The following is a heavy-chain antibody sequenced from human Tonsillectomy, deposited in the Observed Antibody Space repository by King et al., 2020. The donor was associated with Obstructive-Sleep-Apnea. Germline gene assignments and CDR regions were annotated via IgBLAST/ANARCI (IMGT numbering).Heavy chain of an antibody. J-gene: IGHJ4*02. D-gene: IGHD3-22*01. CDR2: ISAYNGNT. CDR1: GYTFTTYA. V-gene: IGHV1-18*01. Sequence: QLVQSGAEVKKPGASVQVSCKASGYTFTTYAITWVRQAPGHGLEWMGWISAYNGNTNYAQRLQGRVTMPTDTSTSTAYMELRSLRSDDTAMYYCARSSGTSSGYYHDYWGQGTLVTVSS. CDR3: ARSSGTSSGYYHDY.